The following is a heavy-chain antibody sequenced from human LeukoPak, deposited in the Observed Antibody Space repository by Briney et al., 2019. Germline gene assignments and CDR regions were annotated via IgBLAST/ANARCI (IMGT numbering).Heavy chain of an antibody. CDR1: GYSISSGYY. Sequence: SETLSLTCAVSGYSISSGYYWGWNRQPPGKGLEWIGSIYHSGSTYYNPSLKSRVTISVDTSKNQFSLKLSSVTAADTAVYYCARARDSLDYWGQGTLVTVSS. CDR2: IYHSGST. J-gene: IGHJ4*02. V-gene: IGHV4-38-2*01. D-gene: IGHD2-21*01. CDR3: ARARDSLDY.